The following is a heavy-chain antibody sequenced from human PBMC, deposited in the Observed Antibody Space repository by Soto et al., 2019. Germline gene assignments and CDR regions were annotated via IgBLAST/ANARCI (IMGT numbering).Heavy chain of an antibody. J-gene: IGHJ4*02. Sequence: PSEALSLTCSVSGFSISGSYYYWGWIRQPPGKRLEWIGSMHDNGNTYYNPSLKTRVTISVDTSNNQFSLKLSSVTAADTAVYYCARHGYSEYELDVFDHWGQGTPVTVSS. V-gene: IGHV4-39*01. CDR3: ARHGYSEYELDVFDH. CDR2: MHDNGNT. D-gene: IGHD5-12*01. CDR1: GFSISGSYYY.